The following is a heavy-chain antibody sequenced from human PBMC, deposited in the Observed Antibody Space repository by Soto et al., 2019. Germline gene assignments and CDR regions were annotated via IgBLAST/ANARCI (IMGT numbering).Heavy chain of an antibody. CDR3: ARNSQLGYSYGWFDT. CDR2: INAGNGNT. CDR1: GYTFTSYA. Sequence: ASVKVSCKASGYTFTSYAMHWVRQAPGQRLEWMGWINAGNGNTKYSQKFQGRVTITRDTSASTAYMELSSLRSEDTAVYYCARNSQLGYSYGWFDTWGQGTLVTVSS. J-gene: IGHJ5*02. V-gene: IGHV1-3*01. D-gene: IGHD5-18*01.